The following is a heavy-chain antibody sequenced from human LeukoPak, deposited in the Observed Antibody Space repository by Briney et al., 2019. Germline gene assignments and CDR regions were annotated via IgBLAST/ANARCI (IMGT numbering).Heavy chain of an antibody. CDR1: GGSISSYY. Sequence: PSETLSLTCTVSGGSISSYYWSWIRQPPGKGLEWIGYISYSGSTNYHPSLKSRLTMSVDTSKNQFSLKLSSVTAADTAVYYCARELDYWGQGTLVTVSS. CDR2: ISYSGST. V-gene: IGHV4-59*01. J-gene: IGHJ4*02. CDR3: ARELDY.